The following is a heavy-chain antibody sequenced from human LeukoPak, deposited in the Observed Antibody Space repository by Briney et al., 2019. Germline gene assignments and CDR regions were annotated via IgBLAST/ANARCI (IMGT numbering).Heavy chain of an antibody. CDR3: ARAPTIVGYTSRELGHWYFDL. CDR1: GGSISSSSYY. CDR2: IYYSGST. D-gene: IGHD6-13*01. J-gene: IGHJ2*01. V-gene: IGHV4-39*07. Sequence: SETLSLTCTVSGGSISSSSYYWGWIRQPPGKGLEWIGTIYYSGSTYYNPSLKSRVTISVDTSKNQLSLKLSSVTAADTAVYFCARAPTIVGYTSRELGHWYFDLWGRGTLVTVSS.